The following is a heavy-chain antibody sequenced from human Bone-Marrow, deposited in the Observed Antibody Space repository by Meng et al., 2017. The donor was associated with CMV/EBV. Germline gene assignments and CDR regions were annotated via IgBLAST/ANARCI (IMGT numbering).Heavy chain of an antibody. CDR1: GYTFTGYY. Sequence: ASVKVSCKASGYTFTGYYMHWVRQAPGQGLEWMGWINPNSGGTNYAQKFQGRVTITRNTSISTAYMELSSLRSEDTAVYYCARDGIVVVPAAIQGSNYYYYGMDVWGQGTTVTVSS. D-gene: IGHD2-2*02. CDR2: INPNSGGT. J-gene: IGHJ6*02. V-gene: IGHV1-2*02. CDR3: ARDGIVVVPAAIQGSNYYYYGMDV.